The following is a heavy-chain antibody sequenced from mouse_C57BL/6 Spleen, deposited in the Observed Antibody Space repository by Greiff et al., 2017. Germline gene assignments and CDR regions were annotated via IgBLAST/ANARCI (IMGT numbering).Heavy chain of an antibody. D-gene: IGHD1-1*01. CDR2: ISSGSSTI. V-gene: IGHV5-17*01. CDR1: GFTFSDYG. Sequence: DVMLVESGGGLVKPGGSLKLSCAASGFTFSDYGMHWVRQAPEKGLEWVAYISSGSSTIYYADTVKGRFTISRDNAKNTLFLQMTSLRSEDTAMYYCARLYYYDWYFDVWGTGTTVTVSS. J-gene: IGHJ1*03. CDR3: ARLYYYDWYFDV.